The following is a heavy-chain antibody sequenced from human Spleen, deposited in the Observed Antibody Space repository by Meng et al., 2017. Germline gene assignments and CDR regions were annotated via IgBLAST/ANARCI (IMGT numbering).Heavy chain of an antibody. D-gene: IGHD4-11*01. CDR2: IYHSGST. V-gene: IGHV4-4*02. CDR1: GGSISSSNW. CDR3: ARGPTTMAHDFDY. J-gene: IGHJ4*02. Sequence: QVRLQESGPGLVKPSGTLSPTCAVSGGSISSSNWWSWVRQPPGKGLEWIGEIYHSGSTNYNPSLKSRVTISVDTSKNQFSLKLSSVTAADSAVYYCARGPTTMAHDFDYWGQGTLVTVSS.